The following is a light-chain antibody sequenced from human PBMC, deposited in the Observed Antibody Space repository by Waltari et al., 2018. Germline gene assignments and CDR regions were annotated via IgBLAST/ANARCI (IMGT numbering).Light chain of an antibody. CDR2: DAS. Sequence: EIVLTQYPATLSLSPGERATPSCRARQSVSSYLAWYQQKPGQAPRLLIYDASNRATGIPARFSGSGSGTDFTLTISSLEPEDFAVYYCQQRSNWPPLTFGGGTKVEIK. CDR1: QSVSSY. V-gene: IGKV3-11*01. CDR3: QQRSNWPPLT. J-gene: IGKJ4*01.